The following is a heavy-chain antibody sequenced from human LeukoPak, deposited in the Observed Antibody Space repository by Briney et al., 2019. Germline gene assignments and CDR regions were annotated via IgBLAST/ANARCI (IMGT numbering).Heavy chain of an antibody. CDR3: AKEEEQRDYSSSWYSVDYYYYMDV. CDR1: GFTFSSYG. CDR2: IWYDGSNK. V-gene: IGHV3-33*06. J-gene: IGHJ6*03. D-gene: IGHD6-13*01. Sequence: GRSLRLSCAASGFTFSSYGMHWVRQAPGKGLEWVAVIWYDGSNKYYADSVKGRFTISRDNSKNTPYLQMNSLRAEDTAVYYCAKEEEQRDYSSSWYSVDYYYYMDVWGKGTTVTVSS.